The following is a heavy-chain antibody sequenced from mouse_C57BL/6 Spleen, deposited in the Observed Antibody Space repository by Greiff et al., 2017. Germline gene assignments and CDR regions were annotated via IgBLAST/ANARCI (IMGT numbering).Heavy chain of an antibody. V-gene: IGHV14-2*01. D-gene: IGHD1-1*01. CDR3: ASSYGSEAWFAY. CDR2: IDPEDGET. CDR1: GFNIKDYY. Sequence: VQLQQPGAELVKPGASVKVSCTASGFNIKDYYMHWVKQRTEQGLEWIGRIDPEDGETKYAPKFQGKATITADTSSNTAYLQLSSLTSEDTAVYYCASSYGSEAWFAYWGQGTLVTVSA. J-gene: IGHJ3*01.